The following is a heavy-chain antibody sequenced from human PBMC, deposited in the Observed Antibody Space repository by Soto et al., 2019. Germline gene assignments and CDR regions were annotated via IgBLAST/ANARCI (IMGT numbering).Heavy chain of an antibody. J-gene: IGHJ3*02. Sequence: QVQLVQSGAEVKKPGSSVKVSCKASGGTFSSYAISWVRQAPGQGLEWMGGISAYNGNTNYAQKLQGRVTMTTDTSTSTAYMELRSLRSDDTAVYYCASTHSGSYWGDAFDIWGQGTMVTVSS. CDR3: ASTHSGSYWGDAFDI. V-gene: IGHV1-18*01. CDR2: ISAYNGNT. CDR1: GGTFSSYA. D-gene: IGHD1-26*01.